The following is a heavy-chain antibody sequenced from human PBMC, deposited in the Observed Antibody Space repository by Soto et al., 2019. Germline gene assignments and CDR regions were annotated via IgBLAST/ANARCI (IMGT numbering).Heavy chain of an antibody. CDR2: IIPTFGTA. CDR3: AKEQGVVVLPTVDFYYGMDV. D-gene: IGHD2-2*01. J-gene: IGHJ6*02. V-gene: IGHV1-69*01. Sequence: QVQLVRSGAEVKKPGSSVKVSCKASGGTFSKSAISWVRQAPGQGLEWMGGIIPTFGTANYAQKFQGRVTITADESTTTAYMELSSLRSEDTAVYYCAKEQGVVVLPTVDFYYGMDVWGQGTTVTVSS. CDR1: GGTFSKSA.